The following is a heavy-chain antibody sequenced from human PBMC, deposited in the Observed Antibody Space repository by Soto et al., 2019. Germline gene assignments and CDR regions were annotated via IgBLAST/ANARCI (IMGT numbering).Heavy chain of an antibody. J-gene: IGHJ4*02. CDR2: VFYTGFT. CDR3: ATSHKGYNWNYFDH. CDR1: GASISGSYYY. V-gene: IGHV4-39*01. D-gene: IGHD1-20*01. Sequence: SETLSLTCAVSGASISGSYYYWAWLRQSPGKGPGWIGSVFYTGFTSYNPSLESRVSVSVDTSKSQFSLKLSAVTAADTAVYYCATSHKGYNWNYFDHWGQGALVTVSS.